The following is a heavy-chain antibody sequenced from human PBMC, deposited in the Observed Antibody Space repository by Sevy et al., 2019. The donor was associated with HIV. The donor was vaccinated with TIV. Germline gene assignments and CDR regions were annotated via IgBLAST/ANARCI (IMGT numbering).Heavy chain of an antibody. CDR2: IDYSGST. CDR1: GGSINPYS. CDR3: AGVGSWYYGSTGNAFDI. J-gene: IGHJ3*02. D-gene: IGHD3-10*01. V-gene: IGHV4-59*01. Sequence: SETLSLTCTVSGGSINPYSCTWIRQPPGKGLEWIGYIDYSGSTNYNPSLKSRATISADTSKIQSSLKLSSVTAADTAVYYCAGVGSWYYGSTGNAFDIWGQGTMVTVSS.